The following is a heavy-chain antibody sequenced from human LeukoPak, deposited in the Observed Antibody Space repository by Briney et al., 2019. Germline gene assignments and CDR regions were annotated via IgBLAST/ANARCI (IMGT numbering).Heavy chain of an antibody. J-gene: IGHJ4*02. CDR1: GFTFSNYD. CDR3: AKDPRYSGYYDY. CDR2: ISSRSSSI. Sequence: GGSLRLSCVASGFTFSNYDMNWVRQAPGKGLEWVSYISSRSSSIYYADSVKGRFTISRDNAKNSLYLQMNSLRAEDTAVYYCAKDPRYSGYYDYWGQGTLVTVSS. D-gene: IGHD5-12*01. V-gene: IGHV3-48*01.